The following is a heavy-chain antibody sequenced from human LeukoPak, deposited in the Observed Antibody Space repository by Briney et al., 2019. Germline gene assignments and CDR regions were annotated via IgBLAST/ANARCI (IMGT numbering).Heavy chain of an antibody. V-gene: IGHV1-24*01. J-gene: IGHJ1*01. Sequence: ASVKVSCKVSGYTLTELSMHWVRQAPGKGLEWMGGFDPEDGETIYAQKFQGRVTMTEDTSTDTAYMELSSLRSEDTAVYYCATGVGWPPTFQHWGQGTLVTVSS. CDR2: FDPEDGET. CDR3: ATGVGWPPTFQH. CDR1: GYTLTELS. D-gene: IGHD6-19*01.